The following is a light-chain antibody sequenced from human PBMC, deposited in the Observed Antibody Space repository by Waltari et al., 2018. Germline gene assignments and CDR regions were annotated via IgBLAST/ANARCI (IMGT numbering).Light chain of an antibody. CDR3: CSYAGSYTYVV. J-gene: IGLJ2*01. CDR2: DVS. CDR1: SSAVGGYNY. Sequence: QSALTQPRSVSGSPGQSVTISCPGTSSAVGGYNYVSWYQQHPGKAPTLMIYDVSKRPSGVPDRFSGSKSGNTASLTISGLQAEDEADYYCCSYAGSYTYVVFGGGTKLTVL. V-gene: IGLV2-11*01.